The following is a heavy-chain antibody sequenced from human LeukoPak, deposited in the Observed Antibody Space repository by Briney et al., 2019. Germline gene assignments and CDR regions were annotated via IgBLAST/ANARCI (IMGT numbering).Heavy chain of an antibody. D-gene: IGHD5-12*01. CDR3: ARGGEWLRFLVDY. J-gene: IGHJ4*02. CDR2: MNPNSGNT. CDR1: GYPFTSYD. V-gene: IGHV1-8*01. Sequence: GASVKVSCRASGYPFTSYDINWVRQATGQGLEWMGWMNPNSGNTGYAQKFQGRVTMTRNTSISTAYMELSSPRSEDTAVYYCARGGEWLRFLVDYWGQGTLVTVSS.